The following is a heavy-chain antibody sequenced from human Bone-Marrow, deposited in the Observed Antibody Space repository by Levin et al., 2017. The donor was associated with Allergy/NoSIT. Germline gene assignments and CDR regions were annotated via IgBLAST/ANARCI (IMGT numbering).Heavy chain of an antibody. CDR3: ARESRGGWYRTYYFDY. CDR1: GFTFSSYA. J-gene: IGHJ4*02. Sequence: GESLKISCAASGFTFSSYAMHWVRQAPGKGLEWVAVISYDGSNKYYADSVKGRFTISRDNSKNTLYLQMNSLRAEDTAVYYCARESRGGWYRTYYFDYWGQGTLVTVSS. D-gene: IGHD6-19*01. CDR2: ISYDGSNK. V-gene: IGHV3-30-3*01.